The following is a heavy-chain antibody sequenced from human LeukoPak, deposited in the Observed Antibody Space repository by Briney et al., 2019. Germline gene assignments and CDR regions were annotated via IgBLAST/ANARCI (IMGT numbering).Heavy chain of an antibody. J-gene: IGHJ6*02. V-gene: IGHV4-59*01. CDR2: IYYSGST. CDR3: ARDYFAYSGSYRHFYGMDV. Sequence: PSETLSLTCTVSGGSISSYYWSWIRQPPGNGLEWIGYIYYSGSTNYNPSLKSRVTISVDTSKNQFSLKLSSVTAADTAVYYCARDYFAYSGSYRHFYGMDVWGQGTTVTVSS. D-gene: IGHD1-26*01. CDR1: GGSISSYY.